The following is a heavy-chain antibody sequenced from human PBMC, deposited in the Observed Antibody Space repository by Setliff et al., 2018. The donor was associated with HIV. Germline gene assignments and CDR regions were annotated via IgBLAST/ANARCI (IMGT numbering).Heavy chain of an antibody. D-gene: IGHD2-21*01. V-gene: IGHV1-2*06. CDR1: GGPFSAYA. CDR3: ARNKIGWDTYSVVNYFDP. CDR2: INPDNSLT. J-gene: IGHJ5*02. Sequence: ASVKVSCKASGGPFSAYAITWVRQAPGQGLEWMGRINPDNSLTTYAEYFEGRVTLTRDTSTNTAYMELRRLRSDDTAIYFCARNKIGWDTYSVVNYFDPWGQGTLVTVSS.